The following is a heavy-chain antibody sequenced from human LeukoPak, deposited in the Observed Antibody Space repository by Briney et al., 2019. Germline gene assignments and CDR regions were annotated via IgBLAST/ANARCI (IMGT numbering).Heavy chain of an antibody. CDR3: ARAPVRGVNDY. CDR1: GYSITSGYY. CDR2: IYHNGIT. V-gene: IGHV4-38-2*01. J-gene: IGHJ4*02. D-gene: IGHD3-10*01. Sequence: PSETLSLTCAVSGYSITSGYYWGWIRQPPGKGLEWIGSIYHNGITYYNPSLKSRVTISVDTSKNHFSLKLSSVTAADTAVYYCARAPVRGVNDYWGRGTLVTVSS.